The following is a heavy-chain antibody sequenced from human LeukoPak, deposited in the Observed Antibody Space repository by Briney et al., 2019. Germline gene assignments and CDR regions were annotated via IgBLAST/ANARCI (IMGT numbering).Heavy chain of an antibody. D-gene: IGHD3-22*01. CDR2: ISSSGSTI. CDR1: GFTFSSYE. CDR3: ARDYYDSSHFDY. Sequence: GGSLRLSCAASGFTFSSYEMNWVRQAPGKGLEWVTYISSSGSTIYYADSVKGRFTISRDNAKNSLYLQMNSLRAEDTAVYYCARDYYDSSHFDYWGQGTLVTVSS. J-gene: IGHJ4*02. V-gene: IGHV3-48*03.